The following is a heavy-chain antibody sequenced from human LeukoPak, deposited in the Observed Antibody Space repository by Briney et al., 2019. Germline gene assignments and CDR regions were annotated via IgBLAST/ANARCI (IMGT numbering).Heavy chain of an antibody. CDR2: INPNSGGT. J-gene: IGHJ4*02. Sequence: ASVKVSCKASGYTLTDYYMHWVRQAPGQGLEWMGRINPNSGGTNYAQKFQGRVTMTRDTSISTVYMELSRLRSDDTAVYYCARVGYYESSGYYECWGQGTLVTVSS. CDR1: GYTLTDYY. V-gene: IGHV1-2*06. D-gene: IGHD3-22*01. CDR3: ARVGYYESSGYYEC.